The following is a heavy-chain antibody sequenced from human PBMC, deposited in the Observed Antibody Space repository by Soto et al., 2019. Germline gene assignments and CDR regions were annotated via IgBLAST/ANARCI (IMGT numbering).Heavy chain of an antibody. D-gene: IGHD6-6*01. V-gene: IGHV3-30-3*01. CDR3: ARQGMAARKYFHRCVDV. CDR2: ISYDGSST. Sequence: ESGGGVVQPGRSLRLSCAASGFTFRDYAFHWVRQAPGKGLEWVTLISYDGSSTLFADSVKGRFTISRDNSQKTLYLQMNSLRAEDTAVYYCARQGMAARKYFHRCVDVWGQGTMVIVSS. J-gene: IGHJ6*02. CDR1: GFTFRDYA.